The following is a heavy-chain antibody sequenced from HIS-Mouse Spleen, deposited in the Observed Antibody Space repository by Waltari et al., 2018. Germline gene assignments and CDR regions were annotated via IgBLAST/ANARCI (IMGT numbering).Heavy chain of an antibody. V-gene: IGHV3-30*04. CDR2: ISYDGSNK. Sequence: QVQLVDSGGGVVQPGRSLRLACAASGFTFSSYAMHWVRQAPGKGLEWVAFISYDGSNKYYADAVKGRFTISRDNAKNTLYLQMNSLRAEDTAVYYCARDQTGYDYWGQGTLVTVSS. J-gene: IGHJ4*02. CDR3: ARDQTGYDY. D-gene: IGHD1-1*01. CDR1: GFTFSSYA.